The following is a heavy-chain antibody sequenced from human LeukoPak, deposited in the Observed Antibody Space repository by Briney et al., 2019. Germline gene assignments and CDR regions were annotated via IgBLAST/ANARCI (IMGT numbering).Heavy chain of an antibody. CDR1: GFSFSSYG. CDR3: ANGATPGWYFVL. D-gene: IGHD4/OR15-4a*01. CDR2: MRYDGSNK. J-gene: IGHJ2*01. V-gene: IGHV3-30*02. Sequence: GSLRLSCAASGFSFSSYGMHWVRQAPGKGLEWVAFMRYDGSNKYYADSVKGRFTISRDNSKNTLYLQMNSLRAEDTAVYYCANGATPGWYFVLWGRGTLVTVSS.